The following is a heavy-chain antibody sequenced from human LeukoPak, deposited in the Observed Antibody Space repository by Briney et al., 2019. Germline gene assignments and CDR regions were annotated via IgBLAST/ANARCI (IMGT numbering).Heavy chain of an antibody. Sequence: PGGSLRLSCAASGFTFDDYGMSWVRQAPGKGLEWVSGINWNGGSTDFGDSVKGRFTISRDNAKNSLYLQMNSLRVEDTAVYYCARDLERTSDFDYWGQGTLVTVSS. D-gene: IGHD3-3*01. CDR2: INWNGGST. V-gene: IGHV3-20*04. CDR3: ARDLERTSDFDY. CDR1: GFTFDDYG. J-gene: IGHJ4*02.